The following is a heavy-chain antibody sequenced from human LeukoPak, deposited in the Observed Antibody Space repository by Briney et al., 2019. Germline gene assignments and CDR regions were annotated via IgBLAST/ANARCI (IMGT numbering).Heavy chain of an antibody. V-gene: IGHV4-61*02. CDR2: IWADGAP. Sequence: SETLSLTCAVSGGSISSGGYSWSWIRQPPGKGLEWIGRIWADGAPTYRPSLKSRVTISVDTSKNQFSLRLSSVIAADTAVYYCARGRDSRGYQFMGFDSWGQGTLVTVSS. D-gene: IGHD3-22*01. CDR1: GGSISSGGYS. CDR3: ARGRDSRGYQFMGFDS. J-gene: IGHJ4*02.